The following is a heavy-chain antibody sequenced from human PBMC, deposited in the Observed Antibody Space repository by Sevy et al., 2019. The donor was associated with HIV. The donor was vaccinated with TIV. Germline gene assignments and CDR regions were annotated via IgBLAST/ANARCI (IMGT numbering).Heavy chain of an antibody. Sequence: GGSLRLSCAASGFTFSDYYMSWIRQAPGKGLEWVSYISSSGTIYYADSVKGRFTISRDNAKNSLYLQMNSLRAEETAVYYCARARAVVTAIEEFDYWGQGTLVTVSS. CDR1: GFTFSDYY. D-gene: IGHD2-21*02. CDR2: ISSSGTI. V-gene: IGHV3-11*01. J-gene: IGHJ4*02. CDR3: ARARAVVTAIEEFDY.